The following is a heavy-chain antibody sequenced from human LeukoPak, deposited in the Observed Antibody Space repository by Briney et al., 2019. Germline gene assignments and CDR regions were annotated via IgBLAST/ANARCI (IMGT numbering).Heavy chain of an antibody. CDR1: GFTFNNYA. J-gene: IGHJ4*02. V-gene: IGHV3-23*01. Sequence: GGSLRLSCVASGFTFNNYAMSWVRQAPGEGLEWVSTISGSADNTNYAEAVKGRFTISRDNSKNTMYLQMNSLRAEDTAVYYCAKQGFGCWGQGTLVTVSS. CDR3: AKQGFGC. CDR2: ISGSADNT.